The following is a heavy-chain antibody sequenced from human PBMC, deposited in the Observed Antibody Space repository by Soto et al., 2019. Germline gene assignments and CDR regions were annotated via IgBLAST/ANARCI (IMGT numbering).Heavy chain of an antibody. D-gene: IGHD2-2*01. CDR2: INPNSGGT. Sequence: GASVKVSCKASGYTFTGYYMHWVRQAPGQGLEWMGWINPNSGGTNYAQKFQGWVTMTRDTSISTAYMELSRLRSDDTAVYYCARASGCISTSCYLVTHLPNYYYYGMDVWGQGTTVTVSS. CDR3: ARASGCISTSCYLVTHLPNYYYYGMDV. V-gene: IGHV1-2*04. CDR1: GYTFTGYY. J-gene: IGHJ6*02.